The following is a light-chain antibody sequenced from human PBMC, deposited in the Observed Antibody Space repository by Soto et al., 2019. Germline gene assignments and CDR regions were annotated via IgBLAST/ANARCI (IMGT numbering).Light chain of an antibody. V-gene: IGKV1-12*01. Sequence: DIQMTQSPSSVSASVGDRVTITCRASQAIGSRLAWYQQKPGNAPQLLIYVASSLQSGVPSRFSGSGSGTDFTLSISSLQPEDFATYYCQQAYSFPFTFGPGTKVEIK. CDR2: VAS. CDR3: QQAYSFPFT. J-gene: IGKJ3*01. CDR1: QAIGSR.